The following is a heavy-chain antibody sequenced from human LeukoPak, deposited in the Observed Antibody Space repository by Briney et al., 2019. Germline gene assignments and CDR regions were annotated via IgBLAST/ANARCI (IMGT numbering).Heavy chain of an antibody. D-gene: IGHD4-17*01. CDR1: GGSISSYY. Sequence: SETLSLTCTVSGGSISSYYWSWIRQPPGKGLEWIGYIYYSGSTNYNPSLKSRVTISVDTSKNQFSLKLSSVTAADTAVYYCARDLITVTKGFDIWGQGTMVSVSS. CDR2: IYYSGST. V-gene: IGHV4-59*01. J-gene: IGHJ3*02. CDR3: ARDLITVTKGFDI.